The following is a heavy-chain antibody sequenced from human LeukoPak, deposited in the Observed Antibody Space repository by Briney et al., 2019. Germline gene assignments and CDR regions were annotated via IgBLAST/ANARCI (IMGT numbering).Heavy chain of an antibody. Sequence: SETLSLTCAVYGGSFSGYYWSWIRQPPGKGLEWIGEINHSGSTNYNPSLKSRVTISVDTSKNQFSLKLSSVTAADTAVYYCARGRGYYFDYRGQGTLVTVSS. CDR3: ARGRGYYFDY. CDR1: GGSFSGYY. V-gene: IGHV4-34*01. CDR2: INHSGST. J-gene: IGHJ4*02.